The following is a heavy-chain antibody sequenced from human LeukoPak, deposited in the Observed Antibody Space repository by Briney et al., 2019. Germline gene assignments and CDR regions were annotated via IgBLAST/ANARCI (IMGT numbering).Heavy chain of an antibody. D-gene: IGHD1-20*01. Sequence: ASVKVSCKASGYTFTSYGISWVRQAPGQGLEWMGRIIPILGIANYAQKFQGRVTITADKSTSTAYMELSSLRSEDTAVYYCARYGDNWNDVPDYWGQGTLVTVSS. V-gene: IGHV1-69*04. CDR2: IIPILGIA. CDR1: GYTFTSYG. J-gene: IGHJ4*02. CDR3: ARYGDNWNDVPDY.